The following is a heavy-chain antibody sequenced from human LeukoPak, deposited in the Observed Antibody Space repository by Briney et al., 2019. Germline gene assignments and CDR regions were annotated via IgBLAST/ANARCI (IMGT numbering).Heavy chain of an antibody. V-gene: IGHV3-13*05. J-gene: IGHJ6*04. CDR3: AELVITMIGGV. CDR2: IGTAGDP. CDR1: GFTFSIYD. Sequence: GGSLRLSCAASGFTFSIYDMHWVRQATGKGREGVSAIGTAGDPYYPGSVRGRFTISRENAKNSLYLQMNSLRAEDTAVYYWAELVITMIGGVWGKGTTVTISS. D-gene: IGHD3-10*02.